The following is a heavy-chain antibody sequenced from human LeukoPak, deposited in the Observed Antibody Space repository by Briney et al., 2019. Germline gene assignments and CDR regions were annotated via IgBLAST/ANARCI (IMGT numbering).Heavy chain of an antibody. CDR2: IIPIFGTA. Sequence: GASVKVSCKASGGTFSSYAISWVRQAPGQGLEWMGGIIPIFGTANYAQKFQGRVTITADKSTSTAYMELSSLRSEDTAVYYGAGVLRYYDWLLSDAFDIWGQGTMVTVSS. J-gene: IGHJ3*02. V-gene: IGHV1-69*06. CDR3: AGVLRYYDWLLSDAFDI. CDR1: GGTFSSYA. D-gene: IGHD3-9*01.